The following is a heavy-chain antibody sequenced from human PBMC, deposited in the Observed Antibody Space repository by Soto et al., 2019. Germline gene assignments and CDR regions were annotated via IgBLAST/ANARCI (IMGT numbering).Heavy chain of an antibody. D-gene: IGHD4-17*01. CDR1: GGSISSGENF. V-gene: IGHV4-30-4*01. CDR3: ARDTVTYPYYFGY. Sequence: SETLSLTCTVSGGSISSGENFWNWIRQSPGKGLEWIGYIHHSGSTYYNPSLKSRLTISVDTSKNQISLKLNSVTAADTAVYYCARDTVTYPYYFGYWGQGTLFTVSS. CDR2: IHHSGST. J-gene: IGHJ4*02.